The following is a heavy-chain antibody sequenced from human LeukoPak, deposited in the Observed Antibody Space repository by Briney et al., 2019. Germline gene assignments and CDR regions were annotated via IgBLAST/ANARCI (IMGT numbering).Heavy chain of an antibody. Sequence: ASVKVSCKASGGTFSSYAISWVRQAPGQGLEWMGGIIPIFGTANYAQKFQGRVTITADKSTSTAYMELSSLRSDDTAVYYCARGGGYSYGYGYFDYWGQGTLVTVSS. CDR1: GGTFSSYA. CDR3: ARGGGYSYGYGYFDY. J-gene: IGHJ4*02. CDR2: IIPIFGTA. V-gene: IGHV1-69*06. D-gene: IGHD5-18*01.